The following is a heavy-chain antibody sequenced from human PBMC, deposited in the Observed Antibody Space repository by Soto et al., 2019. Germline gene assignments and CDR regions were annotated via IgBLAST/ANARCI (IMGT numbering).Heavy chain of an antibody. Sequence: PGGSLRLSCAASGFTFTRYSMNWVRLAPGKGLEWVSSISSTTNYIYYADSMKGRFTVSRDNAKNSVYLEMNSLSAEDTAVYYCARESEDLTSNFDYWGQGTLVPVSP. CDR3: ARESEDLTSNFDY. CDR2: ISSTTNYI. J-gene: IGHJ4*02. V-gene: IGHV3-21*01. CDR1: GFTFTRYS.